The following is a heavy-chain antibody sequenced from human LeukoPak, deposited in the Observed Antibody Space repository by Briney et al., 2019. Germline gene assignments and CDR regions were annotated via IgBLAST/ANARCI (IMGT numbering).Heavy chain of an antibody. CDR3: ARDFHRGYCSGGSCYSDAFDI. D-gene: IGHD2-15*01. CDR1: GYTFTGYY. CDR2: INPNSGGT. V-gene: IGHV1-2*04. Sequence: GASVKVSCKASGYTFTGYYMHWVRQAPGQGLEWMGWINPNSGGTNYAQKFQGWVTMTRDTSISTAYMELSRLRSDDTAVYYCARDFHRGYCSGGSCYSDAFDIWGQGTMVTVSS. J-gene: IGHJ3*02.